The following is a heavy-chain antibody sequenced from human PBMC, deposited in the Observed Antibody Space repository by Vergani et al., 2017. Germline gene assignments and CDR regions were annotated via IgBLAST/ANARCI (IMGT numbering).Heavy chain of an antibody. CDR3: AKVKQRWLHLCYFDY. CDR2: ISGSGGST. CDR1: GFTFSNYA. Sequence: EVQLLESGGGLVQPGGSLRLSCAASGFTFSNYAMSWVRQAPGKGLEWVSTISGSGGSTYYADSVKGRFTISRDNSKNTLYLQMNSLRAEDTAVYYCAKVKQRWLHLCYFDYWGQGTLVTVSS. D-gene: IGHD5-24*01. V-gene: IGHV3-23*01. J-gene: IGHJ4*02.